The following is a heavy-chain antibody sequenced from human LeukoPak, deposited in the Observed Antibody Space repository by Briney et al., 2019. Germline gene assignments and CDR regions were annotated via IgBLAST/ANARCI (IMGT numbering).Heavy chain of an antibody. J-gene: IGHJ4*02. CDR3: ARLRGGYNYALGPFDY. Sequence: GGSLRLSCEASEFTFSSYSINWVRQAPGKRLEWVSSISSIRNYIYYADSVRGRFTISRDNARNSLYLQMNSLRAEDTAVYYCARLRGGYNYALGPFDYWGQGTLVTVSS. CDR2: ISSIRNYI. D-gene: IGHD5-18*01. V-gene: IGHV3-21*01. CDR1: EFTFSSYS.